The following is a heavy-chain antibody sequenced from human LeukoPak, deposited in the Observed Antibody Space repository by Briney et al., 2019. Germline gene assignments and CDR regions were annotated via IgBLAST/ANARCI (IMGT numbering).Heavy chain of an antibody. CDR1: GGSFSGYY. J-gene: IGHJ4*02. CDR2: INHSGST. Sequence: SETLSLTCAVYGGSFSGYYWSWIRQPPGKGLEWIGEINHSGSTNYNPSLKSRVTISVDTSKNQFSLKLSSVTAADTAVYYCATRGGLQGNCSSTSCHPFDYWGQGTLVTVSS. CDR3: ATRGGLQGNCSSTSCHPFDY. D-gene: IGHD2-2*01. V-gene: IGHV4-34*01.